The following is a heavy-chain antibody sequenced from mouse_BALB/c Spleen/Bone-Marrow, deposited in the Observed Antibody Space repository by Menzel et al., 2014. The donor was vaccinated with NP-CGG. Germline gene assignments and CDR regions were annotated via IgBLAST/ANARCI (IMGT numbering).Heavy chain of an antibody. Sequence: VKVVESGPGLVQPSQSLSITCTVSGFSLTSHGVHWVRQSPGKGLEWLGVIWSGGSTDYNAAFISRLSISKDNSKSQVFFKKNSLQANDTAIYYCARDRGSYFDYWGQGTTLTVSS. D-gene: IGHD3-2*01. CDR3: ARDRGSYFDY. CDR1: GFSLTSHG. J-gene: IGHJ2*01. V-gene: IGHV2-2*02. CDR2: IWSGGST.